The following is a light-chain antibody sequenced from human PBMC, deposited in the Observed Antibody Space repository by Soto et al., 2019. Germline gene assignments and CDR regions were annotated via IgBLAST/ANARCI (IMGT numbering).Light chain of an antibody. J-gene: IGKJ1*01. Sequence: EIVLTQSPGTLSLSPGERATLSCRASQTVSSNYLAWYQQKFGQAPRLLIYGAFNRATGIPDRFSGSGSGTDFTLTISRLEPADFAVYYCQQYGSSPGTFGQGTKVEIK. CDR1: QTVSSNY. CDR3: QQYGSSPGT. CDR2: GAF. V-gene: IGKV3-20*01.